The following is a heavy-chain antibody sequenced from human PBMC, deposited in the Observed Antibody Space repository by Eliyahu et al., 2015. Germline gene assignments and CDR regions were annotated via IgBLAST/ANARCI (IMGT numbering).Heavy chain of an antibody. V-gene: IGHV3-64*01. J-gene: IGHJ4*02. D-gene: IGHD3-16*01. CDR2: ITSNGDST. CDR3: ASLGGGPTPDY. CDR1: GFXFSXYA. Sequence: ELQLVESGGGLVQPGGSLRLSCPXSGFXFSXYAMHWVRQAPGKGLEYVSAITSNGDSTYYANSVKGRFTISRDNSKNTLYLQMGSLRAEDMAVYYCASLGGGPTPDYWGQGTLVTVSS.